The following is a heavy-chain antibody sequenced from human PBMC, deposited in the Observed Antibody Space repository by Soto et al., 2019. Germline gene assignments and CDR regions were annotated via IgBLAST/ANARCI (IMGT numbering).Heavy chain of an antibody. CDR1: GFTFSSYS. J-gene: IGHJ5*02. Sequence: EVQLVESGGGLVQPGGSLRLSCAASGFTFSSYSMNWVRQAPGKGLEWVSYISSSSSTIYYADSVKGRFTISRDNAKNSLYLQMNSRRDEDTAVYYCAVLAIVVVPAAIRGLGFDPWGQGPLVTVSS. V-gene: IGHV3-48*02. D-gene: IGHD2-2*02. CDR3: AVLAIVVVPAAIRGLGFDP. CDR2: ISSSSSTI.